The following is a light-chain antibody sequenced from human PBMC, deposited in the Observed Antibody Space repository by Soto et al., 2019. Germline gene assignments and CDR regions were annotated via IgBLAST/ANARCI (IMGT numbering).Light chain of an antibody. CDR1: QSVSSN. J-gene: IGKJ1*01. CDR2: GAS. Sequence: EIVMTQSPATLSVSPGERATLSCRASQSVSSNLAWYQQKPGQAPRLLIYGASTRATDIPARFSGSGSGTEFTLTINSLQSEDFAVYYCQQYNNWLGPFGQGTKVEIK. CDR3: QQYNNWLGP. V-gene: IGKV3-15*01.